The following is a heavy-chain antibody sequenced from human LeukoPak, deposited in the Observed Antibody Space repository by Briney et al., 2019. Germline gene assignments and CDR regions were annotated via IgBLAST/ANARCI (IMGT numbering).Heavy chain of an antibody. D-gene: IGHD2-21*02. V-gene: IGHV1-2*02. CDR3: ARAAYCGGDCYYYFDY. CDR1: GYTFTEYY. Sequence: ASVKVSCKASGYTFTEYYIRWVRQAPGQGLELMGWISPNNGGTYSTQKLQDRVTMAWDTSISTAYMEVTGLRSDDTAMYYCARAAYCGGDCYYYFDYWGQGTLVTVSS. J-gene: IGHJ4*02. CDR2: ISPNNGGT.